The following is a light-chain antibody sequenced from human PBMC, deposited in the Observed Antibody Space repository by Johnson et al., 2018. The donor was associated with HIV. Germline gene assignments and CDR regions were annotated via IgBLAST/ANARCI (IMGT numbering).Light chain of an antibody. CDR3: GTWDSSLSAYV. CDR2: DNN. V-gene: IGLV1-51*01. Sequence: QPVLTQPPSVSAAPGQKVTISCSGTSSNIGNNYVSWYQHLPGTAPKLLIYDNNKRPSGIPDQFSGSKSGTSATLDITGLQTGDEADYYCGTWDSSLSAYVFGTVTKVTVL. J-gene: IGLJ1*01. CDR1: SSNIGNNY.